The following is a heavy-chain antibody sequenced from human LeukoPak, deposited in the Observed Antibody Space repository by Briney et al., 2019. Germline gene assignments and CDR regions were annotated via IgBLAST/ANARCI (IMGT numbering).Heavy chain of an antibody. V-gene: IGHV3-48*01. CDR1: GFTFSTSD. D-gene: IGHD2-8*02. CDR2: ISSSSSTI. J-gene: IGHJ4*02. Sequence: PGGSLRLSCAVSGFTFSTSDMDWVRQAPGKGLEWVSYISSSSSTIYYADSVKGRFTISRDNAKNSLYLQMNSLRAEDTAVYYCARGRPGGYFDSWGQGTLVTVSS. CDR3: ARGRPGGYFDS.